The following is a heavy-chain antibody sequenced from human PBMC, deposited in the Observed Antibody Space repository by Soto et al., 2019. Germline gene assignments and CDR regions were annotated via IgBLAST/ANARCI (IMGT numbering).Heavy chain of an antibody. CDR1: GGSIRRGGYY. J-gene: IGHJ4*02. CDR3: ARVSDYRVEY. Sequence: QVQLQESGPGLVKPSQTLSLTCTVSGGSIRRGGYYWSWIRKHPGKGLEWIGYIYYTGNTYYNPSLKSRITISVDTSKNQFSLNLSSVTAADTAVYYCARVSDYRVEYWGQGTLVTVSS. V-gene: IGHV4-31*03. D-gene: IGHD1-26*01. CDR2: IYYTGNT.